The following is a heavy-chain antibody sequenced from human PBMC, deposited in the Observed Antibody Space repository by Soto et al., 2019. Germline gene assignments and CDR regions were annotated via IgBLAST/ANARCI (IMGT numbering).Heavy chain of an antibody. D-gene: IGHD6-6*01. CDR2: MNPNSGNT. J-gene: IGHJ6*02. CDR3: ARDTAARRGHYYYYYGMDV. Sequence: ASVKVSCKASGYTFTSYDINWVRQATGQGLEWMGWMNPNSGNTGYAQKFQGRVTMTRSTSISTAYMELSSLRSEDTAVYYFARDTAARRGHYYYYYGMDVWGQGTTVTVSS. CDR1: GYTFTSYD. V-gene: IGHV1-8*01.